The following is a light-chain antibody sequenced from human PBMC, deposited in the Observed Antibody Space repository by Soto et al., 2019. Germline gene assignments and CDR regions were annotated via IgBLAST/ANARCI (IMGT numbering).Light chain of an antibody. CDR1: SSDVGGYNY. Sequence: QSALTQPRSVSGSPGQSVTISCTGTSSDVGGYNYVSWYQQHPGKAPKLMIFDVTKRPSGVPDRFSGSKSGTTASLTLSGLQAADEADYYCCSYAGSYTYVVFGGGTKLTVL. CDR3: CSYAGSYTYVV. CDR2: DVT. V-gene: IGLV2-11*01. J-gene: IGLJ2*01.